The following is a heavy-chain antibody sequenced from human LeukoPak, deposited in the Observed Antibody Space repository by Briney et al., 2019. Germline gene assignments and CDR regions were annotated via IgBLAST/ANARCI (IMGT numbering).Heavy chain of an antibody. Sequence: SETLSLTCTVSGGSTSSYYWSWIRQPPGKGLEWIGYIYTSGSTNYNPSLKSRVTISVDTSKNQFSLKLSSVTAADTAVYYCARLGPGSRNYYYYMDVWGKGTTVTVSS. J-gene: IGHJ6*03. CDR1: GGSTSSYY. CDR3: ARLGPGSRNYYYYMDV. D-gene: IGHD2-15*01. CDR2: IYTSGST. V-gene: IGHV4-4*09.